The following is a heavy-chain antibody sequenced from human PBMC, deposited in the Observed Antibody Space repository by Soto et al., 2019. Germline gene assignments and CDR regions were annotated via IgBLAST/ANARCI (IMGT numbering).Heavy chain of an antibody. V-gene: IGHV3-15*01. CDR1: GFTFSNAS. CDR2: IKSKTDGGTT. Sequence: GGSLRLSSAASGFTFSNASISSVRQAPGKGLEWVGRIKSKTDGGTTDYAAPVKGRFTISRDDSKNTLYLQMNSLKTEDTAVYYCTTDHSVSFDYWGQGTLVTVSS. D-gene: IGHD2-8*01. J-gene: IGHJ4*02. CDR3: TTDHSVSFDY.